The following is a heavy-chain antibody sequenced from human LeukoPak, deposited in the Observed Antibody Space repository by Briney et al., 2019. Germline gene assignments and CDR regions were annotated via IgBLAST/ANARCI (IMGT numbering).Heavy chain of an antibody. D-gene: IGHD2/OR15-2a*01. CDR3: ARLSPSVGIDY. CDR2: INSDGSST. CDR1: GFTVSSNY. Sequence: GGSLRLSCAASGFTVSSNYMSWVRQTPGKGLVWVSRINSDGSSTSYADSVKGRFTISRDNAKNTLYLQMSSLRAEDTAVYYCARLSPSVGIDYWGQGTLVTVSS. V-gene: IGHV3-74*01. J-gene: IGHJ4*02.